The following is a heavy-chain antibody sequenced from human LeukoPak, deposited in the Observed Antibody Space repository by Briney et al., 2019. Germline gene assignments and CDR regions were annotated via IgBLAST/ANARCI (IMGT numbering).Heavy chain of an antibody. Sequence: ASVKVSCKASGYTFTNYDINWVRQATGQGLEWMGWMNPNSGNTGYAQKFQGRVTMTRNTSISTAYMELSSLRSEDTAVYYCAKDPSSSSAFDIWGQGTMVTVSS. CDR2: MNPNSGNT. CDR3: AKDPSSSSAFDI. D-gene: IGHD6-13*01. J-gene: IGHJ3*02. CDR1: GYTFTNYD. V-gene: IGHV1-8*01.